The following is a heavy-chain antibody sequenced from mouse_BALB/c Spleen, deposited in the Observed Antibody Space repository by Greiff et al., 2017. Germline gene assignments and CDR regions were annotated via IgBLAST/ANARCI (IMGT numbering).Heavy chain of an antibody. Sequence: EVQLQQSGAELVRSGASVKLSCTASGFNIKDYYMHWVKQRPEQGLEWIGWIDPENGDTEYAPKFQGKATMTADTSSNTAYLQLSSLISEDTAVYYCNAWPTMITFYAMDYWGQGTSVTVSS. J-gene: IGHJ4*01. CDR2: IDPENGDT. D-gene: IGHD2-4*01. CDR3: NAWPTMITFYAMDY. V-gene: IGHV14-4*02. CDR1: GFNIKDYY.